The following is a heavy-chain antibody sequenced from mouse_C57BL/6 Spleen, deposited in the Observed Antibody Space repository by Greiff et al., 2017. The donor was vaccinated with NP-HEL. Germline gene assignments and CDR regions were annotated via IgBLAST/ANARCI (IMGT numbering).Heavy chain of an antibody. V-gene: IGHV1-59*01. D-gene: IGHD1-1*01. Sequence: QVQLQQPGAELVRPGTSVKLSCKASGYTFTSYWMHWVKQRPGQGLEWIGVIDPSDSYTNYNQKFKGKATLTVDTSSSTAYMQLSSLTSEDSAVYYCARGGYYYGSTFDYWGQGTTLTVSS. CDR3: ARGGYYYGSTFDY. CDR1: GYTFTSYW. J-gene: IGHJ2*01. CDR2: IDPSDSYT.